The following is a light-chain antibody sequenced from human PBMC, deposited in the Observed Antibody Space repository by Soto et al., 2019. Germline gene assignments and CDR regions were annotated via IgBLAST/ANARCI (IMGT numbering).Light chain of an antibody. CDR2: EVT. Sequence: QSALTQPASVSGSLGQSITISCTGTSNDVGAYNYVSWYQQTPGTVPKLLIYEVTNRPSGVSSRFSGSKSGNTASLTISGLRADDEADYYCSSYTSINTQVFGGGTKLTVL. J-gene: IGLJ3*02. CDR1: SNDVGAYNY. CDR3: SSYTSINTQV. V-gene: IGLV2-14*01.